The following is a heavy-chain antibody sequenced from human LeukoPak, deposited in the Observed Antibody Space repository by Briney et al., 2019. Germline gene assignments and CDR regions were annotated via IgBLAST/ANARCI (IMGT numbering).Heavy chain of an antibody. J-gene: IGHJ4*02. Sequence: KPSETLSLTCTVSGGSISSYYWSWIRQPPGKGLEWIGYIYYSGSTNYNPSLKSRVTISVDTSKNQFSLKLSSVTAADTAVYYCAGETTAMGYWGQGTLVTVSS. D-gene: IGHD3-10*01. CDR3: AGETTAMGY. CDR1: GGSISSYY. V-gene: IGHV4-59*08. CDR2: IYYSGST.